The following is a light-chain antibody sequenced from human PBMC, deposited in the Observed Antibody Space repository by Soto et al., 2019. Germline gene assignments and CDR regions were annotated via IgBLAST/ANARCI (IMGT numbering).Light chain of an antibody. V-gene: IGKV3-20*01. CDR2: DAS. Sequence: EIVLKQSPDTLSLSPGERATLSCRASQSVRSNYLAWYQQKPGQAPRFLIYDASSRATDIPDRFSGSGSGTDFTLTISRLEHEDFAVYYCQQYGSTPLTFGGGTKVDIK. CDR1: QSVRSNY. J-gene: IGKJ4*01. CDR3: QQYGSTPLT.